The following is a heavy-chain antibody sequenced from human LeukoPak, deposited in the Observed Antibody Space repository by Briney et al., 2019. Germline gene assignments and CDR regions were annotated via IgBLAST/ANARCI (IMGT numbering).Heavy chain of an antibody. V-gene: IGHV3-9*03. J-gene: IGHJ4*02. Sequence: GGSLRLSCAASGFTFDDYAMHWVRQARGKGLEWVSGISWNSGSIGYADSVKGRFTISRDNAKNSLYLQMNSLRAEDMALYYCAKGYCSSTSCSTDYWGQGTLVTVSS. D-gene: IGHD2-2*01. CDR1: GFTFDDYA. CDR2: ISWNSGSI. CDR3: AKGYCSSTSCSTDY.